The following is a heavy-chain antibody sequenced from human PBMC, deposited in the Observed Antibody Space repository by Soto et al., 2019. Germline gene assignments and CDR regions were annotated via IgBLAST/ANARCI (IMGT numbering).Heavy chain of an antibody. CDR1: GGTFSSYA. CDR2: IIPIFGTA. V-gene: IGHV1-69*13. Sequence: SVKVSCKASGGTFSSYAISWVRQAPGQGLEWMGGIIPIFGTANYAQKFQGRVTITADESTSTAYMELSSLRSEDTAVYYCARVEEYSSSLNSYYYVLDFWGQGSSVPVPS. CDR3: ARVEEYSSSLNSYYYVLDF. D-gene: IGHD6-6*01. J-gene: IGHJ6*02.